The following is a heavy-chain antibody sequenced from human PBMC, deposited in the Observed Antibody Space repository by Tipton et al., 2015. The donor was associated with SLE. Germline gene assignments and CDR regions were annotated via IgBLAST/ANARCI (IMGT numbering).Heavy chain of an antibody. J-gene: IGHJ6*02. D-gene: IGHD6-13*01. CDR3: ARFIAAAGHHYYYGMDV. Sequence: TLSLTCTVSGGSISSYYWSWIRQPPGKGLEWIGYIYYSGSTNYNPSLKSRVTISVDTSKNQFSLKLSSVTAADTAVYYCARFIAAAGHHYYYGMDVWGQVSTVTVSS. V-gene: IGHV4-59*01. CDR2: IYYSGST. CDR1: GGSISSYY.